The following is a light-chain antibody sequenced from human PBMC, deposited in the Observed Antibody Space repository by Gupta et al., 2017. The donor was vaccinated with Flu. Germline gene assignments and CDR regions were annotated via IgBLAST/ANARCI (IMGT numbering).Light chain of an antibody. CDR3: QQYNSYPFT. CDR1: QSIGSS. Sequence: DIPMTPSPSTLSASVGDRVTITCRASQSIGSSLAWYQQKPGKAPKFLIYGASSLESGVPSRFSGSGSGTEFTLTISSLQPGDFATYYCQQYNSYPFTFGQGTKLEIK. J-gene: IGKJ2*01. V-gene: IGKV1-5*03. CDR2: GAS.